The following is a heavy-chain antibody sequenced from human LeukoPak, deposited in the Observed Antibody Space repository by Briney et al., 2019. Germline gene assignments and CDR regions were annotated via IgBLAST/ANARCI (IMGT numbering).Heavy chain of an antibody. CDR1: GYTFTSYD. CDR3: ASGTPLRGWGRGGNDY. CDR2: MNPNSGNA. J-gene: IGHJ4*02. Sequence: ASVKVSCKASGYTFTSYDINWVRQATGQGLEWMGWMNPNSGNAGYAQKFQGRVTMTRNTSISTAYMERSSLRSEDTAVYYCASGTPLRGWGRGGNDYWGQGTLVTVSS. V-gene: IGHV1-8*01. D-gene: IGHD6-19*01.